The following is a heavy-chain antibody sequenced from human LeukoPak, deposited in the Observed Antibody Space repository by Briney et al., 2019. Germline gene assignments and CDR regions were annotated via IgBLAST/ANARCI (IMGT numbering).Heavy chain of an antibody. V-gene: IGHV1-69*01. J-gene: IGHJ5*02. CDR3: ARQTTGGHNWFDP. CDR2: IIPIFGTA. Sequence: SVKVSCKASGGTLSSYAISWVRQAPGQGLEWMGGIIPIFGTANYAQKFQGRVTITADESTSTAYMELSSLRSEDTAVYYCARQTTGGHNWFDPWGQGTLVTVSS. CDR1: GGTLSSYA. D-gene: IGHD1-14*01.